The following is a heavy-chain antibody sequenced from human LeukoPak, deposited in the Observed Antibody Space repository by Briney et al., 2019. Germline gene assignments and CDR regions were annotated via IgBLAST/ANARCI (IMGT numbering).Heavy chain of an antibody. CDR2: IKQDESKK. Sequence: GGSLRLSCAASGFTFSSYAMSWVRQAPGKGLEWVASIKQDESKKYYVDSVKGRFTTSRDNAKSSLYLQMNALRGEDTAVYYCARLVGDITTWDCWGQGTLVTVSS. V-gene: IGHV3-7*03. CDR1: GFTFSSYA. CDR3: ARLVGDITTWDC. D-gene: IGHD1-26*01. J-gene: IGHJ4*02.